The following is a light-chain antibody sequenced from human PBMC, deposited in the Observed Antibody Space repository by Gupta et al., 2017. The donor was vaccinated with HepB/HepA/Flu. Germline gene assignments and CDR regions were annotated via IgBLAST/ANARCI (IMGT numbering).Light chain of an antibody. CDR1: KSVSRSY. Sequence: EIVLTQSPGTLSLSPGERATLSCRASKSVSRSYLAWYQQRPGQAPRLIIYGASSRATGNSERLSGGGLGKELTLTISSREHEDFAVSHGQHEGSSPWRFGKGTKVQ. J-gene: IGKJ1*01. V-gene: IGKV3-20*01. CDR3: QHEGSSPWR. CDR2: GAS.